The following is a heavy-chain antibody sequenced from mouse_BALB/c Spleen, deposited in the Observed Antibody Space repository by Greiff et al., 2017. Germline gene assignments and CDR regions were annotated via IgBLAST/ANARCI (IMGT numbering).Heavy chain of an antibody. CDR3: ASDGYYVPFDY. CDR2: ISYSGST. V-gene: IGHV3-2*02. CDR1: GYSITSDYA. D-gene: IGHD2-3*01. Sequence: EVQLQESGPGLVKPSQSLSLTCTVTGYSITSDYAWNWIRQFPGNKLEWMGYISYSGSTSYNPSLKSRISITRDTSKNQFFLQLNSVTTEDTATYYCASDGYYVPFDYWGQGTTLTVSS. J-gene: IGHJ2*01.